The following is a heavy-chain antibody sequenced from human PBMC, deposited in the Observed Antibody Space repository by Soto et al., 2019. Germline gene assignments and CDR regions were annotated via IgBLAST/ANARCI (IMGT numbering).Heavy chain of an antibody. Sequence: ASVKVSCKXSGYTFTSYGISWVRQAPGQGLEWMGWISAYNGNTNYAQKLQGRVTMTTDTSTSTAYMELRSLRSDDTAVYYCARFYVDTAMVSPFDYWGQGTLVTVSS. J-gene: IGHJ4*02. V-gene: IGHV1-18*01. CDR2: ISAYNGNT. CDR3: ARFYVDTAMVSPFDY. D-gene: IGHD5-18*01. CDR1: GYTFTSYG.